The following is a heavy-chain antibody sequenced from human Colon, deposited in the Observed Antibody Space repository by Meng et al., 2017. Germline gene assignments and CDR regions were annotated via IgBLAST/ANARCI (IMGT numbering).Heavy chain of an antibody. CDR3: AMVDGY. Sequence: DVHMVESGGGLVQPGGSMRLSGAASGFTFSSEWMHWVRQAPGKGLVWVSSVNSDGSYTDYADSVKGRFTISKDNAKTTLYLQMNSLRDEDTGLYHCAMVDGYWGQGTLVTVSS. D-gene: IGHD2-15*01. J-gene: IGHJ4*02. CDR2: VNSDGSYT. CDR1: GFTFSSEW. V-gene: IGHV3-74*01.